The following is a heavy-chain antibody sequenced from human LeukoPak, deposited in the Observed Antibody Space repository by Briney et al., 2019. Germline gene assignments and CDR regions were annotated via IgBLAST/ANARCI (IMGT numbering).Heavy chain of an antibody. CDR3: ARTDSSGYYYRYYFDY. CDR1: GYTFTSYD. CDR2: MNPNSGNT. Sequence: GASVKVSCKASGYTFTSYDINWVRQATGQGLEWMGWMNPNSGNTGYAQKFQGRVTMTRNTSISTAYMELSSVTAADTAVYYCARTDSSGYYYRYYFDYWGQGTLVTVSS. D-gene: IGHD3-22*01. V-gene: IGHV1-8*01. J-gene: IGHJ4*02.